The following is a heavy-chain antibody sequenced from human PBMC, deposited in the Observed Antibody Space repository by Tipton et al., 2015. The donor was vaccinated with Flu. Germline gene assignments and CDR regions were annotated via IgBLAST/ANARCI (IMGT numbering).Heavy chain of an antibody. CDR3: TRKKYDILSGYYNGVDY. D-gene: IGHD3-9*01. Sequence: TLSLTCAVYGGSFSGYYWSWIRQPPGKGLEWIGEINHSGSTNYNPSLKSRVTISVDTSKNQFSLKLSSVTAADTAVYYCTRKKYDILSGYYNGVDYCGQGTMVTVSS. V-gene: IGHV4-34*01. CDR2: INHSGST. J-gene: IGHJ4*02. CDR1: GGSFSGYY.